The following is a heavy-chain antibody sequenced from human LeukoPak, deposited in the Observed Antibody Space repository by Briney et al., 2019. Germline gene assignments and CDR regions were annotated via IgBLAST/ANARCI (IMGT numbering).Heavy chain of an antibody. Sequence: PGGSLRLSCAASGFTFDDYAMHWVRQAPGKGLEWVSGISWNSGSIGYTDSVKGRFTISRDNAKNSLYLQMNSLRAEDTALYYCARDHYYYGSGKYMDVWGKGTTVTISS. CDR1: GFTFDDYA. D-gene: IGHD3-10*01. J-gene: IGHJ6*03. V-gene: IGHV3-9*01. CDR2: ISWNSGSI. CDR3: ARDHYYYGSGKYMDV.